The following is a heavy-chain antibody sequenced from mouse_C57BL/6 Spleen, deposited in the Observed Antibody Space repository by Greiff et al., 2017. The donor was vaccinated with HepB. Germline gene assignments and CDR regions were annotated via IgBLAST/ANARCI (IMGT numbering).Heavy chain of an antibody. Sequence: VQLQQSGAELVKPGASVKISCKASGYAFSSYWMNWVKQRPGKGLEWIGQIYPGDGDTNYNGKFKGKATRTADKSSSTAYMQLSSLTSEDSAVYFCARVGREGYYFDYWGQGTTLTVSS. CDR2: IYPGDGDT. V-gene: IGHV1-80*01. J-gene: IGHJ2*01. D-gene: IGHD3-3*01. CDR3: ARVGREGYYFDY. CDR1: GYAFSSYW.